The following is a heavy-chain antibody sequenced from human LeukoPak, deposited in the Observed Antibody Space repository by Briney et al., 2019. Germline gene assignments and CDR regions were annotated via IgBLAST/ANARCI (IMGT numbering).Heavy chain of an antibody. Sequence: GGSLRLSCAASGFTFSSCAMHWVRQAPGKGLEWVAVISYDGSNKYYADSVKGRFTISRDNSKNTLYLQMNSLRAEDTAVYYCARDRALYYYDSSGYYGNYYYYGMDVWGQGTTVTVSS. CDR3: ARDRALYYYDSSGYYGNYYYYGMDV. CDR1: GFTFSSCA. CDR2: ISYDGSNK. D-gene: IGHD3-22*01. J-gene: IGHJ6*02. V-gene: IGHV3-30-3*01.